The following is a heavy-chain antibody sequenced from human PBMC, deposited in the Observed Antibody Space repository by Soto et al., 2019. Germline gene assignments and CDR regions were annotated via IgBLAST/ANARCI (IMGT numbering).Heavy chain of an antibody. CDR2: IIPIFGTA. V-gene: IGHV1-69*13. CDR3: AIADWGIAAAGTRRGYFDY. J-gene: IGHJ4*02. D-gene: IGHD6-13*01. CDR1: GGTFSSYA. Sequence: GASVKVSCKASGGTFSSYAISWVRQAPGQGLEWMGGIIPIFGTANYAQKFQGRVTITADESTSTAYMELSSLRSEDTAVYYCAIADWGIAAAGTRRGYFDYWGQGTLVTVSS.